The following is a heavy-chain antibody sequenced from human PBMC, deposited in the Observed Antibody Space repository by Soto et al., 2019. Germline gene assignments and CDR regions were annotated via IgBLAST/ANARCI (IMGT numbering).Heavy chain of an antibody. J-gene: IGHJ5*02. CDR3: VRSECSGGPRSGWFAP. V-gene: IGHV3-74*01. CDR2: INSDGSST. D-gene: IGHD2-15*01. CDR1: GFAMSSYW. Sequence: PGGSLRLSCGASGFAMSSYWMHWFRQAPGKGLVWVSRINSDGSSTSYADSVKGRFTISRDNAKNTLYLQVNSLRAEDTAVYYCVRSECSGGPRSGWFAPWGQGTLVPVAS.